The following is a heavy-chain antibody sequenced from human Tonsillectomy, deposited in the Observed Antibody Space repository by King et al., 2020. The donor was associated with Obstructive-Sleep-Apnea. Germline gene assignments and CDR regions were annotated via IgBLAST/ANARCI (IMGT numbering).Heavy chain of an antibody. V-gene: IGHV4-4*02. CDR1: GGSISITKW. J-gene: IGHJ3*02. Sequence: VQLQESGPGLVKPSGTLSLPCTVSGGSISITKWWSWVRQPPGKGLEWIGEIYHLGNTNYKPSLKSRINISEDKTKNQFSLNLSSVTAADTAVYYCARHESFAFEIWGQGTMGTVSS. D-gene: IGHD3-10*01. CDR3: ARHESFAFEI. CDR2: IYHLGNT.